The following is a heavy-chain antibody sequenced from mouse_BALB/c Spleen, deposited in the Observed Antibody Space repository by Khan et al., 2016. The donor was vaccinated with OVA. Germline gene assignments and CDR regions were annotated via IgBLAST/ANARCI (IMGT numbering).Heavy chain of an antibody. CDR3: ARREKYGYDPSWFAY. V-gene: IGHV1-52*01. Sequence: QVQLQQPGAELVRPGASVKLSCKASGYTFTSYWMNWVRQRPKQGLEWIGKINPSDSESHYNQMFNDKATLTVDKSSGTAYMQLSSLTSEDSAVYDCARREKYGYDPSWFAYWGQGTLVTVSA. CDR1: GYTFTSYW. D-gene: IGHD2-2*01. CDR2: INPSDSES. J-gene: IGHJ3*01.